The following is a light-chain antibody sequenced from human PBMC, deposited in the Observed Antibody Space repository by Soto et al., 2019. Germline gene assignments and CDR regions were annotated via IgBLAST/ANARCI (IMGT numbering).Light chain of an antibody. J-gene: IGKJ5*01. CDR2: AAS. Sequence: IQLTQSPSSLSASVGASVTITCRASQGISSFLAWYQQKPGKAPKLLIYAASTLQSGVPSRFSGSGSGTDFTLPISSLQPEDFATYFCQQLNSYPITFGQGTRLEIE. CDR1: QGISSF. V-gene: IGKV1-9*01. CDR3: QQLNSYPIT.